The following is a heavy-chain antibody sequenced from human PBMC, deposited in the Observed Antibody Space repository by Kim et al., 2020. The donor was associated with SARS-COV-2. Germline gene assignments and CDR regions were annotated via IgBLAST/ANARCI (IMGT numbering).Heavy chain of an antibody. Sequence: SETLSLTCTVSGGSISSYYWSWIRQPPGKGLEWIGYIYYSGSTNYNPSLKSRVTISVDTSKNQFSLKLSSVTAADTAVYYCASSPYCGGDCCCGMDVWGQGTTVTVSS. J-gene: IGHJ6*02. CDR1: GGSISSYY. D-gene: IGHD2-21*01. CDR2: IYYSGST. CDR3: ASSPYCGGDCCCGMDV. V-gene: IGHV4-59*01.